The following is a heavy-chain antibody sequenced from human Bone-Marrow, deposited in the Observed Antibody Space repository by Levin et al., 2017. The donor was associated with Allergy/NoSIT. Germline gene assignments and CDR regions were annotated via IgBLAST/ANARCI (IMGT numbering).Heavy chain of an antibody. Sequence: LSLPFSFSGFSFLGSSWSWIRQPPGKGLEWIGEINHSGSTNYNPSLKSRVTISVDTSKNQFSLKLSSVTAADTAVYYCARVAPQKITIFGGSHYYYYMDVWGKGTTVTVSS. CDR2: INHSGST. CDR1: GFSFLGSS. J-gene: IGHJ6*03. D-gene: IGHD3-3*01. CDR3: ARVAPQKITIFGGSHYYYYMDV. V-gene: IGHV4-34*01.